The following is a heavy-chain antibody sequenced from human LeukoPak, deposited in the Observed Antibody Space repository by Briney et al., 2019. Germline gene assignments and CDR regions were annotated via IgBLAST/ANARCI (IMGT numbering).Heavy chain of an antibody. D-gene: IGHD2-8*01. CDR3: ARCMGSYYYYYYMDV. J-gene: IGHJ6*03. V-gene: IGHV5-51*01. CDR1: GYSFTSYW. CDR2: IYPGDSDT. Sequence: GESLKISCKGSGYSFTSYWIGWVRQMPGKGLEWMGIIYPGDSDTRYSPSFQGQVTISADKFISTAYLQWSSLKASDTAMYYCARCMGSYYYYYYMDVWGKGTTVTVSS.